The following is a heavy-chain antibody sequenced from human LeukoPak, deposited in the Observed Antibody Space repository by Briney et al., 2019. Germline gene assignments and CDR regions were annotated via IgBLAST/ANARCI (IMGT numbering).Heavy chain of an antibody. CDR3: AKDRYGAAAGKGRCFDY. Sequence: GGSLRLSYAASGFTFSSYAMSWVRQAPGKGLEWVSDISGSGGSTYYADSVKGRFTISRDNSKNTLYLQMNSLRAEDTAVYYCAKDRYGAAAGKGRCFDYWGQGTLVTVSS. CDR2: ISGSGGST. V-gene: IGHV3-23*01. D-gene: IGHD6-13*01. J-gene: IGHJ4*02. CDR1: GFTFSSYA.